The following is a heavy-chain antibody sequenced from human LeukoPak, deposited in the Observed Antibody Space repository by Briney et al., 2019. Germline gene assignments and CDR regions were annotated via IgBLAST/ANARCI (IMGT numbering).Heavy chain of an antibody. D-gene: IGHD3/OR15-3a*01. CDR3: ARDHLLDWYYYYVDV. V-gene: IGHV3-20*04. J-gene: IGHJ6*03. CDR2: INWNGDST. Sequence: GGSLRLSCAASGFTVSSNYMGWVRQAPGKGLEWVSGINWNGDSTHYADSVKGRFTISRDNAKNSLYLQMNSLRADDTALYYCARDHLLDWYYYYVDVWGKGTTVTVSS. CDR1: GFTVSSNY.